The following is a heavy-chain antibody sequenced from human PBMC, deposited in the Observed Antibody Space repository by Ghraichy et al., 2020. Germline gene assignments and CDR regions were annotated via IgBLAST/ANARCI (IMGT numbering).Heavy chain of an antibody. J-gene: IGHJ4*02. V-gene: IGHV1-2*02. CDR2: INPNSGGT. Sequence: ASVKVSCKASGYIFTAYYMNWVRQAPGQGLEWMGWINPNSGGTNYAQKFQGRVTMTRDTSINTAYMEVSRLGSDDAAVYYCARGSSVWDPYFDYWGQGTLVTVSS. CDR3: ARGSSVWDPYFDY. CDR1: GYIFTAYY. D-gene: IGHD6-6*01.